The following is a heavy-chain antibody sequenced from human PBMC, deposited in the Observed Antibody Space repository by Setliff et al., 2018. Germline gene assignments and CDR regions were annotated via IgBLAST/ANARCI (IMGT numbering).Heavy chain of an antibody. CDR1: GGSFSGYY. J-gene: IGHJ5*02. Sequence: SETLSLTCAVYGGSFSGYYWSWIRQPPGKGLEWIGEINHSGSTKYNPSLKSRVTISVDTSKNQFSVKLSSVTAADTAVYYCARGLVTIFGVVIMSPPWFDPWGQGTPVTVSS. CDR2: INHSGST. D-gene: IGHD3-3*01. V-gene: IGHV4-34*01. CDR3: ARGLVTIFGVVIMSPPWFDP.